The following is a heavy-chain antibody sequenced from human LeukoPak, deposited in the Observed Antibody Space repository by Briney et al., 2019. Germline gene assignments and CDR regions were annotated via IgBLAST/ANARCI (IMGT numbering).Heavy chain of an antibody. J-gene: IGHJ4*02. D-gene: IGHD3-10*01. V-gene: IGHV3-9*01. CDR2: ISWNSGSI. CDR3: AKDPYGSGSRYYFDY. Sequence: LSLTCTVSGGSISSYYLSWVRQAPGKGLEWVPGISWNSGSIGYADSVKGRFTISRDNAKNSLYLQMNSLRAEDTALYYCAKDPYGSGSRYYFDYWGQGTLVTVSS. CDR1: GGSISSYY.